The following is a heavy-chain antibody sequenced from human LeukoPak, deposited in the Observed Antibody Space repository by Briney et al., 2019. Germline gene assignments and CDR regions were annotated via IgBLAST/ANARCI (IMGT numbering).Heavy chain of an antibody. V-gene: IGHV3-33*01. D-gene: IGHD2-2*01. CDR1: GFTFSSYG. J-gene: IGHJ6*02. CDR3: AREPPHIVVVPAAINYYYGMDV. CDR2: IWYDGSNK. Sequence: GGSLRLSCAASGFTFSSYGMHWVRQAPGKGLEWVAVIWYDGSNKYHADSVKGRFTISRDNSKNTLYLQMNSLRAEDTAVYYCAREPPHIVVVPAAINYYYGMDVWGQGTTVTVSS.